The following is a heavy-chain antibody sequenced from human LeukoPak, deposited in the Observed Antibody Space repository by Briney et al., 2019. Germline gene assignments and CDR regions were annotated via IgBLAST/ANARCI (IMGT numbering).Heavy chain of an antibody. CDR3: VREDTPATANY. CDR2: ISGGGDIT. J-gene: IGHJ4*02. CDR1: GFIFSNYA. V-gene: IGHV3-23*01. D-gene: IGHD2-21*02. Sequence: GGSLRLPCAASGFIFSNYAMSWVRQTAGKGLEWVSAISGGGDITYYADSVKGRFTISRDNSKDTLFLQMHSLRPGDTAVYYCVREDTPATANYWGQGTLVTISS.